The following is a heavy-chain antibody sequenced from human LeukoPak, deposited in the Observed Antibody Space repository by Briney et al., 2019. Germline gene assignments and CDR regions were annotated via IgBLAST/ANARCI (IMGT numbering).Heavy chain of an antibody. CDR3: ARPGESSGYMWFY. D-gene: IGHD3-22*01. CDR2: IFRSGNT. CDR1: GDSITTPYY. V-gene: IGHV4-38-2*02. Sequence: SETLSLTCTVSGDSITTPYYWGWIRQSPGKGLEWIGSIFRSGNTYYSPSLKSRVTISIDTSKNQFSLRLNSVTAADTAVYYCARPGESSGYMWFYWGQGTLVTVSS. J-gene: IGHJ4*02.